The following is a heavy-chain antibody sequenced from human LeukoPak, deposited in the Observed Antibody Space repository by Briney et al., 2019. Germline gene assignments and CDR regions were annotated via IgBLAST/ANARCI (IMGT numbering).Heavy chain of an antibody. CDR2: MGISSGNT. CDR3: ARDHNYAFDN. J-gene: IGHJ4*02. Sequence: GGSLRLSWAASGFPFNDYSMNWVRQPPGKGQERISYMGISSGNTKYADSVKGRFTISGDNAKKSLYLQMNSLRVEDTAVYYCARDHNYAFDNWGQGTLVTVSS. D-gene: IGHD1-1*01. CDR1: GFPFNDYS. V-gene: IGHV3-11*06.